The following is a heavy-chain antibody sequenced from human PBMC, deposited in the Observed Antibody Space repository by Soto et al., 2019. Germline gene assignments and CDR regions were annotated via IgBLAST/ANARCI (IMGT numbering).Heavy chain of an antibody. Sequence: QVQLVESGGGVVQPGRSLRLSCAASGFTFSSYGMHWVRQAPGKGLEWVAVIWYDGSNKYYADSVKGRFTISRDNSKNTLYLRMNSLRAEDTAVYYCAREGRYYYGSGSSKRPYYYYYYMDVWGKGTTVTVSS. J-gene: IGHJ6*03. D-gene: IGHD3-10*01. V-gene: IGHV3-33*01. CDR3: AREGRYYYGSGSSKRPYYYYYYMDV. CDR2: IWYDGSNK. CDR1: GFTFSSYG.